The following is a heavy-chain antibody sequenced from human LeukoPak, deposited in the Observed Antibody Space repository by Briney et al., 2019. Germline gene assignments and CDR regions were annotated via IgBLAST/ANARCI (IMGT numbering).Heavy chain of an antibody. CDR3: AKGSYYDSSGSFYFDY. CDR1: GFTFSSYA. Sequence: GGSLRLSCAASGFTFSSYAMSWVRQASGKGLEWVSGISGSGDNTYYADSVKGRFTISRDNSKNTLYVQVNSLGTEDTAAYYCAKGSYYDSSGSFYFDYWGQGTLVTVSS. J-gene: IGHJ4*02. CDR2: ISGSGDNT. V-gene: IGHV3-23*01. D-gene: IGHD3-22*01.